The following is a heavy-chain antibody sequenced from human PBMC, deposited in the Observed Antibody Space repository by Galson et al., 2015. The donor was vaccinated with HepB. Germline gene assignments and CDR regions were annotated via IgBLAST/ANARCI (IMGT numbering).Heavy chain of an antibody. J-gene: IGHJ6*02. D-gene: IGHD1-1*01. CDR3: AKANIGTSNNYYAMDV. V-gene: IGHV3-23*01. Sequence: SLRLSCAASGFTFRTYAMSWVRQAPGKGLEWVSGIGDNGVTTSYADSVKGRFTISRDNSKNTVYMQINSLRAEDTAVYYCAKANIGTSNNYYAMDVRGQGTTVTVSS. CDR1: GFTFRTYA. CDR2: IGDNGVTT.